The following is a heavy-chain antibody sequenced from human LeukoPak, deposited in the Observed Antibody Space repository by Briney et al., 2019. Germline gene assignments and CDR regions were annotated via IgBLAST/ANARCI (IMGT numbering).Heavy chain of an antibody. D-gene: IGHD6-19*01. J-gene: IGHJ4*02. CDR1: GFTFDDYA. CDR2: ISWNSGII. V-gene: IGHV3-9*01. Sequence: PGGSLRLSCAASGFTFDDYAMHWVRQAPGRGLEWVSSISWNSGIIDYADSVKGRFIISRDNAENSLYLQMNSLRTDDTALYYCARDRGWWLAHFDYWGQGVLVTVSS. CDR3: ARDRGWWLAHFDY.